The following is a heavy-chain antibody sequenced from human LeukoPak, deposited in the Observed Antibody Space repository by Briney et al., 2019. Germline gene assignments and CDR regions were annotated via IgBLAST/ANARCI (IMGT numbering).Heavy chain of an antibody. CDR1: GFTFSNYA. CDR3: ARDLVELRSSGPRFDY. D-gene: IGHD1-7*01. V-gene: IGHV3-23*01. Sequence: GGSLRLSCAASGFTFSNYAMSWVRQAPGKGLEWVSVMSGSGATTDYADSVKGRFTISRDNSKNTVYLQMNSLRAEDTAVYYCARDLVELRSSGPRFDYWGQGTLVIVSS. CDR2: MSGSGATT. J-gene: IGHJ4*02.